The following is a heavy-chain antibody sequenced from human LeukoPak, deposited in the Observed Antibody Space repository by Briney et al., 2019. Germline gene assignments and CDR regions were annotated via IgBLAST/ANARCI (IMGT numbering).Heavy chain of an antibody. CDR3: AKHPLTYYYDSSGYYLYYFDY. CDR2: ISGSGGST. J-gene: IGHJ4*02. Sequence: TGGSLRLSCAASGFTFSSYAMSWVRQAPGKGLEWVSAISGSGGSTDYADSVKGRFSISRDNSKNTMYLHMNSLRAEDPAVYSCAKHPLTYYYDSSGYYLYYFDYWGQGTLVTVSS. CDR1: GFTFSSYA. V-gene: IGHV3-23*01. D-gene: IGHD3-22*01.